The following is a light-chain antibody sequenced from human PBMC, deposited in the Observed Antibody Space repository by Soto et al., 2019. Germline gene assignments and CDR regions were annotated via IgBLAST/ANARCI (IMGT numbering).Light chain of an antibody. J-gene: IGKJ4*01. CDR2: WAS. CDR1: RSVLYSSNNKNY. Sequence: DIVMTQSPDSLAVSLGERATINCKSSRSVLYSSNNKNYLAWYQQKPGQPPKLLIYWASTRESGVPDRFSGSGSGKDFTLTISSLQAEDVAVYYCQQYYSPPISFGGGTKVEIK. CDR3: QQYYSPPIS. V-gene: IGKV4-1*01.